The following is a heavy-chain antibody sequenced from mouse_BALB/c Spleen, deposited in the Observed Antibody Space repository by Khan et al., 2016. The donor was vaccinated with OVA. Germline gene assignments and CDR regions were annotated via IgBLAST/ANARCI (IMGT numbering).Heavy chain of an antibody. D-gene: IGHD2-14*01. V-gene: IGHV1-4*01. CDR2: FNPSNGYT. CDR3: VRDGAYHRNDGWFAY. Sequence: QVQLKQSGAELARPGASVKMSCKASGYTFTSYTIHWIKLRPGQGLEWIGFFNPSNGYTNYNQKFKDKATLTADKSSTTVYMQLSSLTSDDSAVYNCVRDGAYHRNDGWFAYWGQGTLVTVSA. J-gene: IGHJ3*01. CDR1: GYTFTSYT.